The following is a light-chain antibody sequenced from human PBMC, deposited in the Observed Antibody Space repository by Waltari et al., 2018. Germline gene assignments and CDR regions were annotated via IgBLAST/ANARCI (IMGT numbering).Light chain of an antibody. CDR3: QHYGGSPQT. CDR2: GAS. Sequence: DIVLTQSPDTLSLSPGERATLSCRASQSVSTYLAWYQQKPGQAPRLLIYGASTRATDIPDRFSGSGSATDFTLTISRLEPEDFAVYVCQHYGGSPQTFGQGTKVEI. CDR1: QSVSTY. V-gene: IGKV3-20*01. J-gene: IGKJ1*01.